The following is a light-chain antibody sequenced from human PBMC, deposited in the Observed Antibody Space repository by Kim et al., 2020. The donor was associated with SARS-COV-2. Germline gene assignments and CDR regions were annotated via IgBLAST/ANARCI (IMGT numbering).Light chain of an antibody. J-gene: IGLJ2*01. CDR1: SGSIGSNY. V-gene: IGLV6-57*04. CDR2: EDD. CDR3: QSYDSSNVV. Sequence: NFTLTQPHSVSESPGKTVTISCTRSSGSIGSNYVQWYQQRPGSAPTTVIFEDDQRPSGVPDRFSGSIDSSSNSASLTISGLKTEDEADYYCQSYDSSNVVFGGGTKLTVL.